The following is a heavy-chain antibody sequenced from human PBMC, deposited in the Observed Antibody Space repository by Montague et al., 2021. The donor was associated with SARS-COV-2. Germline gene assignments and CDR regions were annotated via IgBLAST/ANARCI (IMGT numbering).Heavy chain of an antibody. J-gene: IGHJ4*02. CDR3: ARQRRGGLVSTPRFFDY. CDR1: GGSISSSSYY. Sequence: ETLSLTCTVAGGSISSSSYYWGWIRQPPGKGLEWIGSIYYSGSTYYNPSLKSRVTISVDTSKNQFSLKLSSVTAADTAVYYCARQRRGGLVSTPRFFDYWGQGTLVTVSS. V-gene: IGHV4-39*01. CDR2: IYYSGST. D-gene: IGHD6-19*01.